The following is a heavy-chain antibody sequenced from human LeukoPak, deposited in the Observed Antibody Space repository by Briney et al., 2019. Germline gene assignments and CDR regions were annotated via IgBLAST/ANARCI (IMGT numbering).Heavy chain of an antibody. J-gene: IGHJ4*02. Sequence: PSETLSLTCTVSGSSISSYYWSRIRQPPGKGLERIGYIYYSGSTNYNPSLKSRVTISVDTSKNQFSLKLSSVTAADTAMYYCARVYGNYVDHWGQGTLVTVSS. V-gene: IGHV4-59*08. CDR2: IYYSGST. CDR3: ARVYGNYVDH. D-gene: IGHD4-17*01. CDR1: GSSISSYY.